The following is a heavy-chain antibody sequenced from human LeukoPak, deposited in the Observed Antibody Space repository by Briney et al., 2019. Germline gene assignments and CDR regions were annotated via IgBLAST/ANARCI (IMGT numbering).Heavy chain of an antibody. D-gene: IGHD3-3*01. CDR3: AREGEPYYDFSTGYLSPYYFDY. J-gene: IGHJ4*02. CDR1: GYTFTSYG. CDR2: ISAYNGNT. Sequence: ASVKVSCKASGYTFTSYGISWVRQAPGQGLEWMGWISAYNGNTNYAQKLQGRVTMTTDTSTSTAYMELRSLRSDDTAVYYCAREGEPYYDFSTGYLSPYYFDYWGKGTLVTVSS. V-gene: IGHV1-18*01.